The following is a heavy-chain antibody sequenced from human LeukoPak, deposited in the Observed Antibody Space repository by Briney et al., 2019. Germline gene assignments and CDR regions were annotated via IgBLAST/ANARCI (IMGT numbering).Heavy chain of an antibody. V-gene: IGHV4-39*07. J-gene: IGHJ4*02. Sequence: SETLSLTCTVSGGSISSSSSYWGWIRQPPGKGLEWIGSIYYSGSTYYNPSLKSRVTISVDTSKNQFSLKLSSVTAADTAVYYCARDTYGTIDYWGQGTLVTVSS. CDR2: IYYSGST. D-gene: IGHD1-1*01. CDR1: GGSISSSSSY. CDR3: ARDTYGTIDY.